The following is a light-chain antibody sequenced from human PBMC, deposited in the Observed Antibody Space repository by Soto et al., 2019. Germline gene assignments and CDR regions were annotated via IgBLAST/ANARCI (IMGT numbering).Light chain of an antibody. Sequence: EIVLTQSPGTLSLSPGERATLSCRASQSVGSNYLAWYQQKPGQAPRLLIYGASSRATGIPDRFSGSGSATDFTLTISRLEPEDFAVYYCQRYGTSPPLTFGGGTKV. V-gene: IGKV3-20*01. J-gene: IGKJ4*01. CDR3: QRYGTSPPLT. CDR1: QSVGSNY. CDR2: GAS.